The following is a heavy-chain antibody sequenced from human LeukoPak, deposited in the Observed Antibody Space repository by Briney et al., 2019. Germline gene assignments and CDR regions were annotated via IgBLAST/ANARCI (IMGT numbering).Heavy chain of an antibody. CDR3: AKAGGVDSGWYRSYYYGMDV. Sequence: GGSLRLSCAASGFSFSSYWMHWVRQAPGKGLEWVSAISGSGGSTYYADSVKGRFTISRDNSKNTLYLQMNSLRAEDTAVYYCAKAGGVDSGWYRSYYYGMDVWGQGTTVTVSS. V-gene: IGHV3-23*01. D-gene: IGHD6-19*01. CDR2: ISGSGGST. J-gene: IGHJ6*02. CDR1: GFSFSSYW.